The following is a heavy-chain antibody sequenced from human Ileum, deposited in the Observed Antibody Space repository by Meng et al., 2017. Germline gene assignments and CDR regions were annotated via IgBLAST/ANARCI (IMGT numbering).Heavy chain of an antibody. Sequence: GESLKISCAASGFSFSSYEMNWVRQAPGRGLEWISYISTSGNTANYADSVKGRFTISRDNAKNSVYLQMNSLRAEDTAVYYCARDNWGKGVFPYWGQGALVTVSS. CDR3: ARDNWGKGVFPY. CDR1: GFSFSSYE. CDR2: ISTSGNTA. J-gene: IGHJ4*02. V-gene: IGHV3-48*03. D-gene: IGHD7-27*01.